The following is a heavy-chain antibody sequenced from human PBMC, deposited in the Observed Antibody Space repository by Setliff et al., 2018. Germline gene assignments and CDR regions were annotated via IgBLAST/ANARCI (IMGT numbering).Heavy chain of an antibody. CDR1: GGSFSNYY. CDR3: ARGWVDRTISTCSPGVFDF. Sequence: SETLSLTCAVYGGSFSNYYWGWIRQPPGKGLEWLGEVSHSGSTNYKPSLKGGVAMSVDTSKRQFSLKLNPVTAADTAFYYCARGWVDRTISTCSPGVFDFWGRGTVVTVSS. J-gene: IGHJ3*01. D-gene: IGHD2-2*01. V-gene: IGHV4-34*01. CDR2: VSHSGST.